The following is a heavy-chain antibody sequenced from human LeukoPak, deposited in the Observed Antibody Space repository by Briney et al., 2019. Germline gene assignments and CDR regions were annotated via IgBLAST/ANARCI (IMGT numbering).Heavy chain of an antibody. CDR3: ARWQCSGGGCYPHGMDV. Sequence: SETLSLTCTVSGVSVTSYYWSWLRQPPGKGLEWIGYIYYSGSATYSPSLKSRVTMSLDTSTNQFSLELNSVTAADTAVYYCARWQCSGGGCYPHGMDVWGQGTTVTVSS. J-gene: IGHJ6*02. CDR2: IYYSGSA. CDR1: GVSVTSYY. D-gene: IGHD2-15*01. V-gene: IGHV4-59*02.